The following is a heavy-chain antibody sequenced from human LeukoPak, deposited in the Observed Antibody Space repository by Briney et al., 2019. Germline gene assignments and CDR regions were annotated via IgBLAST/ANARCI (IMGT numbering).Heavy chain of an antibody. CDR2: IYYSGNS. CDR3: ARVRGWYFDY. V-gene: IGHV4-59*07. Sequence: SDTLSLTCTVSGGSISSYYWSWIRQPPGKGLEWIGYIYYSGNSNYNPSLKSRLTISVDTSKNQVSLKVNSVTAADTALYYCARVRGWYFDYWGQGILVTVSS. D-gene: IGHD2-15*01. CDR1: GGSISSYY. J-gene: IGHJ4*02.